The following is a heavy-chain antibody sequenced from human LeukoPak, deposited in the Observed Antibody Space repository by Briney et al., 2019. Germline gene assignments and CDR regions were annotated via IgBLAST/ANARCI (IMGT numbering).Heavy chain of an antibody. D-gene: IGHD6-13*01. J-gene: IGHJ5*02. CDR1: GDSVSSNSAA. Sequence: SQTLSLTCAISGDSVSSNSAAWNWIRQSPSRGLEWLGRTYYRSKWYNDYAVSVKSRITINPDTSKNQFSLQLNSVTPEDTAVYYCARGSSSWYTDVGPHWFDPWGQGTLVTVSS. V-gene: IGHV6-1*01. CDR3: ARGSSSWYTDVGPHWFDP. CDR2: TYYRSKWYN.